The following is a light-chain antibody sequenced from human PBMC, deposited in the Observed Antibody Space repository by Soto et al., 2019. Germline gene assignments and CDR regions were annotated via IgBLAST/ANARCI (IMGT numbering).Light chain of an antibody. CDR3: LQDYNLWT. CDR2: AAS. Sequence: IQMTQSPSSLSASVGDRVTITCRASQSITNSLNWYQQQPGKAPELLIYAASSLQGGVPSRFSGSGSGTDFTLTISSLQPEDFATYYCLQDYNLWTFGQGTKVEIK. J-gene: IGKJ1*01. V-gene: IGKV1-6*01. CDR1: QSITNS.